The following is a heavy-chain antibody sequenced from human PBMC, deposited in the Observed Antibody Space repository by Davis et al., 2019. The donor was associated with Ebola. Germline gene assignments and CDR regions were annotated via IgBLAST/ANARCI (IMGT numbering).Heavy chain of an antibody. Sequence: PGGSLRLSCAASGFTFSSYAMHWVRQAPGKGLEWVAVISYDGSNKYYADSVKGRFTISRDNSKNTLYLQMNSLRAEDTAVYYCARGDISTTHYYGMDVWGQGTTVTVSS. D-gene: IGHD2-2*01. J-gene: IGHJ6*02. V-gene: IGHV3-30*04. CDR1: GFTFSSYA. CDR2: ISYDGSNK. CDR3: ARGDISTTHYYGMDV.